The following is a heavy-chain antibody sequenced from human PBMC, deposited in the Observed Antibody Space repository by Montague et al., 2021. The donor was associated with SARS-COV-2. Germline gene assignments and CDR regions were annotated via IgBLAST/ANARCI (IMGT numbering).Heavy chain of an antibody. J-gene: IGHJ2*01. V-gene: IGHV4-39*01. CDR3: AKSAWHNWYFDI. D-gene: IGHD2/OR15-2a*01. CDR2: MPYSGGT. Sequence: SETLSLTCTVSGGSISSYYWGWIRQPPGKGLEWIGSMPYSGGTYHNPSLKSRVSISVDTSKNQFSLKLSSMTAADTAVYYCAKSAWHNWYFDIWGRGTLVTVSS. CDR1: GGSISSYY.